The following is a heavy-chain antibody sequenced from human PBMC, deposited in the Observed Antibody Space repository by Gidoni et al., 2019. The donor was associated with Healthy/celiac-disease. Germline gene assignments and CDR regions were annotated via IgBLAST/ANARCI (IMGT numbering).Heavy chain of an antibody. V-gene: IGHV1-69*01. J-gene: IGHJ4*02. D-gene: IGHD3-22*01. CDR2: IIPIFGTA. Sequence: QVQLVQSGAEVKKPGSSVKVSCKASGGTFSSYAISWVRQAPGQGLEWMGGIIPIFGTANYAQKFQGRVTITADESTSTAYMELSSLRSEDTAVYYCASTPDSSGYYLWYFDYWGQGTLVTVSS. CDR3: ASTPDSSGYYLWYFDY. CDR1: GGTFSSYA.